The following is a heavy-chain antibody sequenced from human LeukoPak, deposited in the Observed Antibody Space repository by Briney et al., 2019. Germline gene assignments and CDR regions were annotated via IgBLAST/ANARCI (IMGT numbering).Heavy chain of an antibody. CDR1: GFTFSNYA. CDR2: ISYDGSDK. J-gene: IGHJ4*02. D-gene: IGHD6-19*01. Sequence: GRSLRLSCAASGFTFSNYAMHWVRQAPGKGLEWVAVISYDGSDKYYADSVKGRFTISRDNSKNTLYLQMNSLRPEDTAVYYCARDWGRRYSSGWYGDFDYWGQGTLVTVSS. V-gene: IGHV3-30-3*01. CDR3: ARDWGRRYSSGWYGDFDY.